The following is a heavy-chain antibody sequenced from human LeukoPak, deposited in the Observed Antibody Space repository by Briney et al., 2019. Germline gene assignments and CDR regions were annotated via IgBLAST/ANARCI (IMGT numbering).Heavy chain of an antibody. CDR2: IHSGGST. CDR3: ARSSRGYSYGYFDY. Sequence: PGVSLTLSCAASEFTVSRNYMSWVRQAPGKGLEWVSVIHSGGSTYYENAVQGRFTISRDNFKNMLHLQMNSLRAEDTAVYFCARSSRGYSYGYFDYWGQGTLVTVSS. J-gene: IGHJ4*02. D-gene: IGHD5-18*01. V-gene: IGHV3-66*02. CDR1: EFTVSRNY.